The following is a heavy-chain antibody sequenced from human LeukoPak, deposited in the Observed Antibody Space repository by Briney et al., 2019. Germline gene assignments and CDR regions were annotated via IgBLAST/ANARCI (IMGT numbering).Heavy chain of an antibody. J-gene: IGHJ6*04. Sequence: GGSLRLSCAASGFTFRSFAVSWVRQAPGKGLEWVSVISGSGDSTYYADSVKGRFTISRDNSKNTLYLQMNSLRAEDTAVYYCAKDLGRYCSSTSCRGMDVWGKGTTVTVSS. D-gene: IGHD2-2*01. CDR2: ISGSGDST. CDR1: GFTFRSFA. CDR3: AKDLGRYCSSTSCRGMDV. V-gene: IGHV3-23*01.